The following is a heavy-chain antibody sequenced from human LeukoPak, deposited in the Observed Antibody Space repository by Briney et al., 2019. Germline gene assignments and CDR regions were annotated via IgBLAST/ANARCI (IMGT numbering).Heavy chain of an antibody. CDR2: IYYSGST. V-gene: IGHV4-59*01. Sequence: SETLSLTCTVSGGSISSYYWSWIRQPPGKGLGWIGYIYYSGSTNYNPSLKSRVTISVDTSKNQFSLKLSSVTAADTAVYYCARGGGDIVVVPAAKGHFDYWGQGTLVTVSS. D-gene: IGHD2-2*01. J-gene: IGHJ4*02. CDR1: GGSISSYY. CDR3: ARGGGDIVVVPAAKGHFDY.